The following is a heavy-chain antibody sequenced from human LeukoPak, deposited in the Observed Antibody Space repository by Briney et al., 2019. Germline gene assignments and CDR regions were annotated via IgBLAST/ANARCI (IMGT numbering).Heavy chain of an antibody. D-gene: IGHD6-19*01. Sequence: GGSLRLSCAASGFTFSSYAMHWVRQAPGKGLEWVAVISYDGSNKYNADSVKGRFTISRDNSKNTLYLQMNSLRAEDTAVYYCARVVAVADCFDYWGQGTLVTVSS. CDR3: ARVVAVADCFDY. CDR1: GFTFSSYA. J-gene: IGHJ4*02. V-gene: IGHV3-30-3*01. CDR2: ISYDGSNK.